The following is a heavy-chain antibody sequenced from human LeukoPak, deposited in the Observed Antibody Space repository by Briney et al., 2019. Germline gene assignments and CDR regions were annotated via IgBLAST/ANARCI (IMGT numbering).Heavy chain of an antibody. CDR2: IFPSGGEI. Sequence: GGSLRLSCAASGVTFSTFAMIGVRPPPGKGLEWVARIFPSGGEIHYADSVRGRFTISRDNSKNILSLQMNSLRAEDTAIYYCATYRQVLLPFESWGQGTMVTVSS. V-gene: IGHV3-23*01. CDR3: ATYRQVLLPFES. D-gene: IGHD2-8*02. J-gene: IGHJ4*02. CDR1: GVTFSTFA.